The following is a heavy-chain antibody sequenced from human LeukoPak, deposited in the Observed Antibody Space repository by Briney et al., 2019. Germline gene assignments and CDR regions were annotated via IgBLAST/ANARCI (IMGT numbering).Heavy chain of an antibody. CDR1: GFTFSNYW. Sequence: GGSLRLSCAASGFTFSNYWVPWVRQGPGEGLVWVSRINSDGSSRNYADSVKGRFTISRDNVKNTLYLQMNSLRAEDTAVYYCASASSHRIAAGGDYWGQGTLVTVSS. D-gene: IGHD6-13*01. V-gene: IGHV3-74*01. CDR2: INSDGSSR. J-gene: IGHJ4*02. CDR3: ASASSHRIAAGGDY.